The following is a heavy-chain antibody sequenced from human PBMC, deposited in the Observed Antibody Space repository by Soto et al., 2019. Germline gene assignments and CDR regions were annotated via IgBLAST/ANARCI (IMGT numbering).Heavy chain of an antibody. J-gene: IGHJ3*02. CDR3: AHRHDLGGFDI. D-gene: IGHD2-15*01. CDR2: SNWNDDE. CDR1: GFSLNTLAVG. Sequence: QITLKESGPTLVKPTQTLKLTCTFSGFSLNTLAVGVGWIRQAPGKALEWLALSNWNDDERYSPSLKDRLTITKDTSKNHVVLTMTNIGPVDTATYYCAHRHDLGGFDIWGQGTAVTVSS. V-gene: IGHV2-5*01.